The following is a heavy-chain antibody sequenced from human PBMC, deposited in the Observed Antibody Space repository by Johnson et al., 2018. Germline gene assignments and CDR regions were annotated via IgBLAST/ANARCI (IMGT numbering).Heavy chain of an antibody. J-gene: IGHJ3*02. CDR2: ISYDGSNK. Sequence: VQLVQSGGGVVQPGRSLRLSCAASGFTFSSYGMHWVRQAPGKGLEWVAVISYDGSNKYYADSVKGRFTISRDNSKNTLYLQMNSLRAEDTGVDYCAGEYFLGDCYGDAFDIWGQGTMVTVSS. V-gene: IGHV3-30*03. CDR1: GFTFSSYG. D-gene: IGHD2-21*02. CDR3: AGEYFLGDCYGDAFDI.